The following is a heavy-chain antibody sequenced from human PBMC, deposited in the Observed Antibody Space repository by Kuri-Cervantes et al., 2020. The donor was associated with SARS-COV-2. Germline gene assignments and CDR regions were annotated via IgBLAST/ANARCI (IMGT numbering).Heavy chain of an antibody. D-gene: IGHD1-7*01. CDR2: ISSSSSYI. Sequence: GGSLRLSCAASGFTFSSYAVNWVRQAPGKGLEWVSSISSSSSYIYYADSVKGRFTISRDNAKNSLYLQMNSLRAEDTAVYYCARAGITGTTFYFDYWGQGTLVTVSS. CDR3: ARAGITGTTFYFDY. V-gene: IGHV3-21*01. J-gene: IGHJ4*02. CDR1: GFTFSSYA.